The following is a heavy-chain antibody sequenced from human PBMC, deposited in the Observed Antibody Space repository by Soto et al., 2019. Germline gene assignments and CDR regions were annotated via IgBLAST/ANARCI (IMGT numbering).Heavy chain of an antibody. CDR3: ARLREAFDEWERPKPFDS. CDR2: IYYSGST. J-gene: IGHJ4*02. V-gene: IGHV4-39*01. D-gene: IGHD1-26*01. Sequence: SETLSLTGTVSVGSISSSSHYWGWIRQPPGKGLEWIGYIYYSGSTYYNPSLKSRVTISIDTSKNQFSLKVSSVTAADTALYYCARLREAFDEWERPKPFDSWGQGTLVTVSS. CDR1: VGSISSSSHY.